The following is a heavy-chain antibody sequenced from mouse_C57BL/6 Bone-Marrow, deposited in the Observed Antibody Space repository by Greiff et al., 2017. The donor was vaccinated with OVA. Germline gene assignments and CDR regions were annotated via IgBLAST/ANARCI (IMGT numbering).Heavy chain of an antibody. CDR2: IWRGGST. CDR1: GFSLTSYG. CDR3: AKMDGYYVGWYFDV. J-gene: IGHJ1*03. Sequence: VQLQESGPGLVQPSQSLSITCTVSGFSLTSYGVHWVRQSPGKGLEWLGVIWRGGSTDYNAAFMSRLSITKDNSKSQVFFKMNSLQADDTAIYYCAKMDGYYVGWYFDVWGTGTTVTVSS. V-gene: IGHV2-5*01. D-gene: IGHD2-3*01.